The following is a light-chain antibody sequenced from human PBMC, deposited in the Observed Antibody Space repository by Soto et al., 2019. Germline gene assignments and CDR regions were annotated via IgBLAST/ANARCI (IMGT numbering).Light chain of an antibody. CDR2: DAS. Sequence: EIVLTQSPGTLSLSPGERATLSCRASQSVSSSYLAWYQQKPGQAPRLLIYDASSRATGIPDRFSGSGSGKDFTLTISRLEPEDFAVYYCQQYGSSPWYTGGQGTKLGIK. V-gene: IGKV3-20*01. CDR3: QQYGSSPWYT. CDR1: QSVSSSY. J-gene: IGKJ2*01.